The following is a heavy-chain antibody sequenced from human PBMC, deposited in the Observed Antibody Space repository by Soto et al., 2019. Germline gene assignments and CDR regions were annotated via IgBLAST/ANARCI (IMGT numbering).Heavy chain of an antibody. CDR3: ARDRSSEQQLGGYYYYDMDV. J-gene: IGHJ6*02. CDR2: IYYTGST. Sequence: SETLSLTCTVSGGSINSHYWSWIWQPPGKGLEWIGYIYYTGSTTYNPSLKSRVTISLDTSKTQFSLRLSSVTAADTAVYYCARDRSSEQQLGGYYYYDMDVWGQGTTVTVSS. D-gene: IGHD6-13*01. V-gene: IGHV4-59*11. CDR1: GGSINSHY.